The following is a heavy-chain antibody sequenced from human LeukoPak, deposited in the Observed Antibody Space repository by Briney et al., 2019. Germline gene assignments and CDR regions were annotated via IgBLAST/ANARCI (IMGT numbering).Heavy chain of an antibody. V-gene: IGHV1-2*02. Sequence: VASVKVSCKASGYTFTGYYMHWVRQAPGQGLEWMGWINPNSGGTNYAQKFQGRVTMTRDTSISTAYMELSRLRSDDTAVYYCARGIYDSSGYYDYWGQGTLVTVSS. D-gene: IGHD3-22*01. J-gene: IGHJ4*02. CDR2: INPNSGGT. CDR1: GYTFTGYY. CDR3: ARGIYDSSGYYDY.